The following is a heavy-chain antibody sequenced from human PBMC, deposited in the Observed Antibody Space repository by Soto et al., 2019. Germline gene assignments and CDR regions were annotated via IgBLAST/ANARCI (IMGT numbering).Heavy chain of an antibody. V-gene: IGHV1-18*01. Sequence: QVQLVQSGAEVKKPGASVKVSCKASGYTFTSYGINWVRQAPGQGLEWLGWISAYDGYTNYAQILQGTVSMTTDTSTKTAYMELRSLRSDDTDMYYCARGGFYDSSGARNYYYYGMNVWGQGTTVTVSS. CDR1: GYTFTSYG. J-gene: IGHJ6*02. D-gene: IGHD3-22*01. CDR3: ARGGFYDSSGARNYYYYGMNV. CDR2: ISAYDGYT.